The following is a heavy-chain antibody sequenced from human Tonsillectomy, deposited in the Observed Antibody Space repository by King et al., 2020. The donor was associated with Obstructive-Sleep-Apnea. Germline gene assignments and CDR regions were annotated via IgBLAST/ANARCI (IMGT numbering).Heavy chain of an antibody. CDR3: ARGGGGYCGGDCYLNWYFDL. V-gene: IGHV1-18*04. CDR2: ISAYNGNT. J-gene: IGHJ2*01. CDR1: DYTFISYG. D-gene: IGHD2-21*02. Sequence: QLVQSGAEVKKPGASVKVSCKASDYTFISYGINWVRQAPGQGLEWMGWISAYNGNTTYAQKLQGRVTMTTDTSTSTAYMELRSLRSDDTAVYYCARGGGGYCGGDCYLNWYFDLWGRGTLVTVSS.